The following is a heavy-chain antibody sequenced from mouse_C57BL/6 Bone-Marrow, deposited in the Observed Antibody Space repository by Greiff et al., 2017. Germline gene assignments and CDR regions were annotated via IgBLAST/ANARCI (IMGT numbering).Heavy chain of an antibody. V-gene: IGHV5-17*01. CDR2: ISSGSSTI. J-gene: IGHJ1*03. CDR1: GFTFSDYG. D-gene: IGHD1-1*01. CDR3: ARTTVVATHWYFDV. Sequence: EVKLMESGGGLVKPGGSLKLSCAASGFTFSDYGMHWVRQAPEKGLEWVAYISSGSSTIYYADTVKGRFTISRDNAKNTLFLQMTSLRSEDTAMYYCARTTVVATHWYFDVWGTGTTVTVSS.